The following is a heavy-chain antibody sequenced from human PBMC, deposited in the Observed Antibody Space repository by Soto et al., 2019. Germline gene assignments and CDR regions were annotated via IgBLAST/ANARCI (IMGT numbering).Heavy chain of an antibody. V-gene: IGHV3-30-3*01. CDR2: ISYDGSNK. CDR3: ARDFLSTPTSIFDY. D-gene: IGHD2-2*01. Sequence: QVQLVESGGGVVQPGGSLRLSCAASGFTFSSYAMHWVRQAPGKGLEWVAVISYDGSNKYYADSVKGRFTISRDNSKNTLYLQMNSLRAEDTAVYYCARDFLSTPTSIFDYWGQGTLVTVSS. J-gene: IGHJ4*02. CDR1: GFTFSSYA.